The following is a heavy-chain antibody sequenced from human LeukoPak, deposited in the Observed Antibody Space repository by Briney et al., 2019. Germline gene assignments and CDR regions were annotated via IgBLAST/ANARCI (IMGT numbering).Heavy chain of an antibody. J-gene: IGHJ6*03. CDR2: INHSGST. Sequence: SETLSLTCAVYCGSFSGYYWSWIRQPPGKGLEWIGEINHSGSTNYNPSLKSRVTISVDTSKNQFSLKLSSVTAADTAVYYCARAPRVLPYYYYMDVWGKGTTVTVSS. CDR3: ARAPRVLPYYYYMDV. CDR1: CGSFSGYY. V-gene: IGHV4-34*01. D-gene: IGHD6-13*01.